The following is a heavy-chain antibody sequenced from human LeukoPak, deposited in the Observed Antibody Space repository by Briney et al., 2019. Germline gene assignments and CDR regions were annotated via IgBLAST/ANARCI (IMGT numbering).Heavy chain of an antibody. V-gene: IGHV3-30*18. D-gene: IGHD5-12*01. J-gene: IGHJ6*03. CDR2: ISNDGSDK. Sequence: GGSLRLSCAASGFTFSSYGIYWVRQAPGKGLEWMALISNDGSDKYYADSVKGRFIISRDNSKNTLYLQMNSLRAEDTAVYYCAKDTVKVTTIRRVPHYMDVWGKGTTVTIPS. CDR3: AKDTVKVTTIRRVPHYMDV. CDR1: GFTFSSYG.